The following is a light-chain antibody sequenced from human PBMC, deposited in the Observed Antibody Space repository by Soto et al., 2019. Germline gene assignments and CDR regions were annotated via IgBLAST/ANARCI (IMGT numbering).Light chain of an antibody. V-gene: IGLV2-23*02. CDR2: EVN. Sequence: QSVLTQPASVSGSPGQSITISCTGTSSDVGSYNLVSWYQQYPGKAPKLMIYEVNKRPPGVSNRLSGSKSGNTASLTISGLQAEDEADYYCCSYAGSSTYVFGTGTKVTVL. CDR1: SSDVGSYNL. CDR3: CSYAGSSTYV. J-gene: IGLJ1*01.